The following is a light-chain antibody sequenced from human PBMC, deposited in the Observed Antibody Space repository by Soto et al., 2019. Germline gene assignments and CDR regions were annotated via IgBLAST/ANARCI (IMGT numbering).Light chain of an antibody. CDR2: TAS. CDR1: QAIRYD. Sequence: AIQMTQSPSSLSASVGDTVTITCRASQAIRYDLGWYQQRPGKAPRLLIYTASKLYTGVPLRFSGSGSGTDFSLTISNLQPEDFATYYCLQDNSSPWTFGQGTKVEV. CDR3: LQDNSSPWT. J-gene: IGKJ1*01. V-gene: IGKV1-6*01.